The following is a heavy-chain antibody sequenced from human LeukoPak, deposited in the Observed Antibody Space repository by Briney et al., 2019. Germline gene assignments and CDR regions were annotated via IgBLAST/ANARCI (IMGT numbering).Heavy chain of an antibody. CDR2: ISGSGGST. J-gene: IGHJ4*02. Sequence: GGSLRLSCAASGFTFTSSDMSWVRQAPGKGLEWVSDISGSGGSTHYADSVKGRFTISRDNSKNTLYLQMNSLRAEDTAVYYCAKDPSMTAVTTFLDHWGQGTLVTVSS. CDR3: AKDPSMTAVTTFLDH. CDR1: GFTFTSSD. V-gene: IGHV3-23*01. D-gene: IGHD4-17*01.